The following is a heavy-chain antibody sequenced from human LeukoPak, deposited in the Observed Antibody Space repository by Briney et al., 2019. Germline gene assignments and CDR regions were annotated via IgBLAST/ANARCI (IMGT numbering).Heavy chain of an antibody. Sequence: PSETLSLTCTISGGYITNNYWSWLRQPPGKGLEWIGYIYYSGGTNYNPSLKSRVTISVDTSKNQFSLKLSSVTAADTAVYYCARDLWLIAAAGTIDYWGQGTLVTVSS. V-gene: IGHV4-59*01. CDR3: ARDLWLIAAAGTIDY. CDR2: IYYSGGT. J-gene: IGHJ4*02. D-gene: IGHD6-13*01. CDR1: GGYITNNY.